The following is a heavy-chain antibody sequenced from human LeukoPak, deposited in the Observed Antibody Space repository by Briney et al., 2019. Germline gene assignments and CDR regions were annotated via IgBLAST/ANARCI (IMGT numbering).Heavy chain of an antibody. CDR2: MWYDGSNK. CDR3: ARDKYSSGTHFDY. CDR1: GFTFSSYG. Sequence: PGGSLRLSCAASGFTFSSYGMHWVRQAPGKGLEWVAVMWYDGSNKYYADSVKGRFTISRDNSKNTLYLQMNSLRAEDTAVYYCARDKYSSGTHFDYWGQGTLVTVSS. V-gene: IGHV3-33*01. D-gene: IGHD3-22*01. J-gene: IGHJ4*02.